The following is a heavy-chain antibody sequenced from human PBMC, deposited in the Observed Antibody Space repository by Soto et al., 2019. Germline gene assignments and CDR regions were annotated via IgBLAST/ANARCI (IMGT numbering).Heavy chain of an antibody. J-gene: IGHJ5*02. CDR1: GFTFSIHE. V-gene: IGHV3-48*03. D-gene: IGHD2-2*02. CDR2: ISSSGSPT. CDR3: VRSWGVYCSSTRCYSPWLDP. Sequence: HPGGSLRLSCVASGFTFSIHEMNWVRHAPGKGLEWVSYISSSGSPTDYADSVRGRFTISRDNAKNSVILQMNSLRVEDTAVYYCVRSWGVYCSSTRCYSPWLDPWGQGTLVTVSS.